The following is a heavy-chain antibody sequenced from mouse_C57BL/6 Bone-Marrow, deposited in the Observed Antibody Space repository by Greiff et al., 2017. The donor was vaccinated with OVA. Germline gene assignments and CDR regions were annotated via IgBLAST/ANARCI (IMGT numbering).Heavy chain of an antibody. Sequence: VQLKESGAELVRPGASVKLSCTASGFNITDDYMHWVKQRPEQGLEWIGWIDPENGDTEYASKFQGKATITADTSSNTAYLQLSSLTSEDTAVYYCTTWGLAYYYAMDYWGQGTSVTVSS. CDR2: IDPENGDT. CDR3: TTWGLAYYYAMDY. CDR1: GFNITDDY. J-gene: IGHJ4*01. D-gene: IGHD1-1*01. V-gene: IGHV14-4*01.